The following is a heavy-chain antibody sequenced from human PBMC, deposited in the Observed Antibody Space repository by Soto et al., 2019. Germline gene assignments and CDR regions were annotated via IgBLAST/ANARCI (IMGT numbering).Heavy chain of an antibody. CDR2: IIPIFGTA. CDR1: GGTFSSYA. Sequence: ASVKVSCKASGGTFSSYAISWVRQAPGQGLEWMGGIIPIFGTANYAQKFQGRVTITADESTSTAYMELSSLRSEDTAVYYCARDKADTAMGYGMDVWGQGTTVTVSS. CDR3: ARDKADTAMGYGMDV. D-gene: IGHD5-18*01. V-gene: IGHV1-69*13. J-gene: IGHJ6*02.